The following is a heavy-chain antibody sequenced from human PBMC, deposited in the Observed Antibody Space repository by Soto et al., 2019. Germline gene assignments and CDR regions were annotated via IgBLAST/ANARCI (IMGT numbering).Heavy chain of an antibody. D-gene: IGHD3-9*01. CDR2: ISGSGGST. J-gene: IGHJ4*02. V-gene: IGHV3-23*01. Sequence: EVQLLESGGGLVQPGGSLRLSCAASGFTFSSYAMSWVRQAPGKGLEWGSAISGSGGSTYYADSVKGRFTISRDNSKNTLYLQMNSLRAEDTAVYYCAKTRRAGFLRYFDWLPFDYWGQGTLVTVSS. CDR3: AKTRRAGFLRYFDWLPFDY. CDR1: GFTFSSYA.